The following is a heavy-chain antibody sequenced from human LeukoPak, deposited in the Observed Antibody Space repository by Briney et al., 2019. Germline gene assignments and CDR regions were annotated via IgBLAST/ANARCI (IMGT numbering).Heavy chain of an antibody. V-gene: IGHV4-59*01. J-gene: IGHJ4*02. D-gene: IGHD1-26*01. CDR2: IYYSGST. CDR3: AAYRGAHHKTFDY. CDR1: GGSISSYY. Sequence: SETLSLTCTVSGGSISSYYWSWIRQPPGKGLEWIGYIYYSGSTNYNPSLKSRVTISVDTSKNQFSLKLSSVTAADTAVYYCAAYRGAHHKTFDYWGQGTLVTVSS.